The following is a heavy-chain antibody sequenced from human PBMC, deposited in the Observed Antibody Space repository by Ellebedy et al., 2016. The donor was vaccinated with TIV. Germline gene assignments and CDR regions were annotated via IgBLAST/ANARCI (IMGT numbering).Heavy chain of an antibody. V-gene: IGHV1-18*01. J-gene: IGHJ5*02. Sequence: AASVKVSCKASGYTFTSYGISWVRQAPGQGLEWMGWISAYNGNTNYAQKLQGRVTMTTDTSTSTAYMELRSLRSDDTAVYYCARGQVVPTTYNWFDPWGQGTLVTVSS. CDR3: ARGQVVPTTYNWFDP. D-gene: IGHD4/OR15-4a*01. CDR1: GYTFTSYG. CDR2: ISAYNGNT.